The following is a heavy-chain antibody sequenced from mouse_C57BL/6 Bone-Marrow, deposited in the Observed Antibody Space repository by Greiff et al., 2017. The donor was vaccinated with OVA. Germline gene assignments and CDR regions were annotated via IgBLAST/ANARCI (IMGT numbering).Heavy chain of an antibody. J-gene: IGHJ2*01. CDR1: GYTFTSYC. Sequence: QVQLQQSGAELVRPGASVKLSCKASGYTFTSYCISWVKQRPGQGLEWIGEINPSSGSTYYNEKFKGKATLTADKSSSTAYMELRSLTSEDSAVYCWANGRFFDYWGQGTTLTVSS. V-gene: IGHV1-81*01. CDR2: INPSSGST. CDR3: ANGRFFDY.